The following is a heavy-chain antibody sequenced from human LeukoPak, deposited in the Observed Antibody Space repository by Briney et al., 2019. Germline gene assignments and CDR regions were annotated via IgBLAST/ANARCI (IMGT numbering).Heavy chain of an antibody. D-gene: IGHD2-8*01. CDR2: IKEDGTEI. J-gene: IGHJ4*02. CDR1: GFSFSSNA. CDR3: SLGVYYLDH. Sequence: GGSLRLSCAASGFSFSSNAMTWVRQAPGKGLEWVANIKEDGTEIYYVDSVKGRFTISRDNAKDSLYLQMNSLRAEDTAVYYCSLGVYYLDHWGQGTLVTVSS. V-gene: IGHV3-7*02.